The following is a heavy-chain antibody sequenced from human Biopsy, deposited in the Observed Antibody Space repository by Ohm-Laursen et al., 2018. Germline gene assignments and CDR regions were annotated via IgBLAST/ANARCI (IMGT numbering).Heavy chain of an antibody. J-gene: IGHJ4*02. CDR2: IVPILGTV. CDR1: GGPFNNHA. CDR3: ATDADGYYTEFDF. Sequence: SSVKVSCKASGGPFNNHAFSWVRQAPGQGLEWLGRIVPILGTVNYAQRFQGRVALTADKSTGTAYMELNRLISDDTAVYYWATDADGYYTEFDFWGQGTLITVSS. V-gene: IGHV1-69*04. D-gene: IGHD5-24*01.